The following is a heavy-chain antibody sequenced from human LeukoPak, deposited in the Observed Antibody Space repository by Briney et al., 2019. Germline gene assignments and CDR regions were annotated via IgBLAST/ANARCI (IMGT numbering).Heavy chain of an antibody. D-gene: IGHD2/OR15-2a*01. J-gene: IGHJ4*02. Sequence: PGGSLRLSCAASGFTFSSFAMSWVRQAPGKGLEWVSAISGSGRTTYYADSVKGRFTISRDNSRNTLYLQMNSLRAEDTAVYYCAKEEGATFAYFDYWGQGTLVTVSS. CDR1: GFTFSSFA. CDR3: AKEEGATFAYFDY. CDR2: ISGSGRTT. V-gene: IGHV3-23*01.